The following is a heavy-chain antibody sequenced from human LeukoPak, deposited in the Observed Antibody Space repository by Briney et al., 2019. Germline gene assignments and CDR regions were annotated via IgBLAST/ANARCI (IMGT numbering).Heavy chain of an antibody. CDR1: GFTFSSYA. J-gene: IGHJ4*02. V-gene: IGHV3-30-3*01. Sequence: GGSLRLSCAASGFTFSSYAMHWVRQAPGKGLEWVAVISYDGSNKYYADSVKGRFTISRDNSKNTLYLQMNSLRAEDTAVYYCARASIAAAVSYWGQGTLVTVSS. CDR3: ARASIAAAVSY. D-gene: IGHD6-13*01. CDR2: ISYDGSNK.